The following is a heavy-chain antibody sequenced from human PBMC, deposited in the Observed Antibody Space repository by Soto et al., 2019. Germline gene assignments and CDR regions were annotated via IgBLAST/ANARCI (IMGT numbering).Heavy chain of an antibody. CDR1: GFSFTASGVG. CDR2: IYWNGNE. V-gene: IGHV2-5*01. Sequence: QITLRESGPTLVKPTQTLTVTCSFSGFSFTASGVGVGWFRTPPGQALQWLALIYWNGNERYSPSLNKRLTVTKDTAKTQVVLTMTNVDPVDTATYFCAHELSGYYYVMDVWGPGTNVTVSS. D-gene: IGHD3-10*02. J-gene: IGHJ6*02. CDR3: AHELSGYYYVMDV.